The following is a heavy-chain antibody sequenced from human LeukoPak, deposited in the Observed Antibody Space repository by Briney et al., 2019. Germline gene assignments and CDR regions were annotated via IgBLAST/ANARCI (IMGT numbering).Heavy chain of an antibody. CDR1: GGSISSYY. CDR2: IYYSGST. Sequence: SETLSLTCTVSGGSISSYYWSWIRQPPGKGLEWIGYIYYSGSTNYNPSLKSRVTISVDTSKNQFSLKLSSVTAADTAVYYCARGFWDSGSYYYWGQGTLVTVSS. J-gene: IGHJ4*02. CDR3: ARGFWDSGSYYY. D-gene: IGHD1-26*01. V-gene: IGHV4-59*12.